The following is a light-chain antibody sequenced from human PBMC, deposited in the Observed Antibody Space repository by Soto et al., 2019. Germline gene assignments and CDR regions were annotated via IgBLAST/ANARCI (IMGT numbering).Light chain of an antibody. V-gene: IGKV3-20*01. Sequence: VLTQSPGTGSLSPGERATLSCRASQSVSNTYVAWYQHIPGQTPRLLIYGASNRATGIPDRFSGSGSGTDFTLTISRLEPEDFAVYYCQQHDSSPWMFGQGTKVDIK. J-gene: IGKJ1*01. CDR3: QQHDSSPWM. CDR2: GAS. CDR1: QSVSNTY.